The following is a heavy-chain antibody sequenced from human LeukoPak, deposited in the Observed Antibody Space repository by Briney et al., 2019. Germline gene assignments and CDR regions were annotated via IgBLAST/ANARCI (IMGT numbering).Heavy chain of an antibody. V-gene: IGHV4-4*07. Sequence: PSETLSLTCTVSGGSISSYYWSWIRQPAGKGLEWIGRIYISGSTNHNPSLKSRVTMSVNTSRNQVSLTMTCVPAADTAVYYCARTSSSWSPYDYWGQGTLVTVSS. D-gene: IGHD6-13*01. CDR1: GGSISSYY. CDR3: ARTSSSWSPYDY. J-gene: IGHJ4*02. CDR2: IYISGST.